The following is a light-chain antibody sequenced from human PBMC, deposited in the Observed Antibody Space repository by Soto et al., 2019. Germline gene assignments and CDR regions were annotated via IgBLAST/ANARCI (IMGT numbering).Light chain of an antibody. CDR2: GAS. CDR3: QQYGSSPYT. Sequence: ESVLTQSPGTLSLSPGERATLSCRASQSVRSNYLAWYQHKPGRAPRLLIYGASNRPGGIPDKFSGSGSGTDFTLTISNLEPEDFAVYYCQQYGSSPYTFGQGTKLEIK. CDR1: QSVRSNY. V-gene: IGKV3-20*01. J-gene: IGKJ2*01.